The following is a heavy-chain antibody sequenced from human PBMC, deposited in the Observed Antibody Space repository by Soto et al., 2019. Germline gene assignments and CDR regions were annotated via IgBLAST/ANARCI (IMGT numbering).Heavy chain of an antibody. D-gene: IGHD1-26*01. CDR2: ISASGGST. V-gene: IGHV3-23*01. CDR1: GFSITSFA. CDR3: AKVLSSGSYSGALEY. J-gene: IGHJ4*02. Sequence: VGPLRLSTIASGFSITSFAMILVSKAPGKGLEWASAISASGGSTYADSVKGRFTISRDNSKNTLYLQMNSLRVEDTAVYYCAKVLSSGSYSGALEYLGQGALVTVSS.